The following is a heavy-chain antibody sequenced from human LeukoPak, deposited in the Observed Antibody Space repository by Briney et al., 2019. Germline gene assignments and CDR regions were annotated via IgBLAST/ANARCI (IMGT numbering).Heavy chain of an antibody. J-gene: IGHJ5*02. CDR2: IYTSGST. D-gene: IGHD2/OR15-2a*01. CDR3: ARDVSTDNWFDP. CDR1: GGSISSGSHY. Sequence: SETLSLTCTVSGGSISSGSHYWSWIRQPAGKGLEWIGRIYTSGSTNYNPSLKSRVTISVDTSKNQFSLKLSSVTAADTAVYYCARDVSTDNWFDPWGQETLVTVSS. V-gene: IGHV4-61*02.